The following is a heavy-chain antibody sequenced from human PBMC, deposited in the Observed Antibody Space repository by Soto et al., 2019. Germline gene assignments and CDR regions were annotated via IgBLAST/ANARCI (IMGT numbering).Heavy chain of an antibody. CDR3: AFAVAGYNWFDP. CDR1: GGTFSSYD. D-gene: IGHD6-19*01. Sequence: QVQLVQSGAEVKKPGSSVKVSCKASGGTFSSYDISWVRQAPGQGLEWMGGNIPIFGTANYAQKFQGRVTITADESTSTAYMELSSLRSEDTAVYYCAFAVAGYNWFDPWGQGTLVTVSS. CDR2: NIPIFGTA. J-gene: IGHJ5*02. V-gene: IGHV1-69*12.